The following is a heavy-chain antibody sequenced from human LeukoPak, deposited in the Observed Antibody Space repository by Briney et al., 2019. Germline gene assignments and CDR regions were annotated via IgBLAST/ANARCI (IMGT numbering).Heavy chain of an antibody. CDR3: GRRAQLVGDY. J-gene: IGHJ4*02. CDR1: GYSFTSYW. V-gene: IGHV5-51*01. CDR2: LYPGDSDT. D-gene: IGHD6-6*01. Sequence: GESLKISCKGSGYSFTSYWIGWVRQMLGKGRKWVGVLYPGDSDTRYSPSFQGQVTISADNSISPAYLQWSSLKVSDTAMYYCGRRAQLVGDYWGQGTLVTVSS.